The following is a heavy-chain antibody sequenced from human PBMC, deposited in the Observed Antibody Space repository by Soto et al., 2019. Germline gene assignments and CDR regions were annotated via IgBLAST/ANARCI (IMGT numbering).Heavy chain of an antibody. J-gene: IGHJ6*02. CDR3: ASPPPHHYYYGMDV. V-gene: IGHV1-69*12. CDR1: GGTFSSYA. CDR2: IIPIFGTA. Sequence: QVQLVQSGAEVKKPGSSVKVSCKASGGTFSSYAISWVRQAPGQGLEWMGGIIPIFGTANYAQKFQGRVTMTADECKRTAYLEVSSLRSEDTAVYYCASPPPHHYYYGMDVWGQGTTVTVSS.